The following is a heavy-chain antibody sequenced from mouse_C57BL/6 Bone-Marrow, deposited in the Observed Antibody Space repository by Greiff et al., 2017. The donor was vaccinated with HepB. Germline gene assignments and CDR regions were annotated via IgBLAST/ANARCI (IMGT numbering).Heavy chain of an antibody. Sequence: DVQLQESGPGLVKPSQSLSLTCSVTGYSITSGYYWNWIRQFPGNKLEWMGYISYDGSNNYNPSLKNRISITRDTSKNQFFLKLNSVTTEDTATYYCAIMVTTAYWGQGTLVTVSA. CDR2: ISYDGSN. D-gene: IGHD2-2*01. CDR1: GYSITSGYY. J-gene: IGHJ3*01. V-gene: IGHV3-6*01. CDR3: AIMVTTAY.